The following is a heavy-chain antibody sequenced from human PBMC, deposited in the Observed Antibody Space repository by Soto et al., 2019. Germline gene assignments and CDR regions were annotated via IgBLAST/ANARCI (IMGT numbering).Heavy chain of an antibody. CDR2: LNDSGST. J-gene: IGHJ1*01. Sequence: PGGSLRLSCAASGFTFSSYSMNWVRQAPGKGLEWIGELNDSGSTNYNASLKSRVSISVDTSKNQFSLKLSSVTAADTAVYYCARGRGGVQHWGQGTLVTVSS. D-gene: IGHD3-10*01. CDR1: GFTFSSYS. CDR3: ARGRGGVQH. V-gene: IGHV4-34*01.